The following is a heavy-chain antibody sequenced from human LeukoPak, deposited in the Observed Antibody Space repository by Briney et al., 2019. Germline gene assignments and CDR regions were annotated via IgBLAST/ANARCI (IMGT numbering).Heavy chain of an antibody. J-gene: IGHJ2*01. V-gene: IGHV1-24*01. Sequence: ASVKVSCKVSGYTLTELSMHWVRQAPGKGLEWMGGFDPEDGETIYAQKFQGRVTITEDTSTDTAYMELSSLRSEDTAVYYCATSPRPYWSGYRTQYWYFDLWGRGTLVTVSS. CDR2: FDPEDGET. CDR1: GYTLTELS. CDR3: ATSPRPYWSGYRTQYWYFDL. D-gene: IGHD3-3*01.